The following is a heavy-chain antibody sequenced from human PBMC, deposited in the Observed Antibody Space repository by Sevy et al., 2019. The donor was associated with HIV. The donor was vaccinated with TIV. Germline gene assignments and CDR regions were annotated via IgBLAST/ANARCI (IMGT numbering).Heavy chain of an antibody. J-gene: IGHJ4*02. V-gene: IGHV3-30*18. CDR3: AKASSSWYGEYYFDY. CDR2: ISYDGSNK. D-gene: IGHD6-13*01. Sequence: GESLKISCAASGFTFSSYGMHWVRQAPGKGLEWVAVISYDGSNKYYADSVKGRFTISRDNSKNTLYLQMNSLRAEDTAVYYCAKASSSWYGEYYFDYWGQGTLVTVSS. CDR1: GFTFSSYG.